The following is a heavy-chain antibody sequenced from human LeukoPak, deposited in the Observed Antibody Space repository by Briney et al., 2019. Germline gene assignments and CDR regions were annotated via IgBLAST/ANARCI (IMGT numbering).Heavy chain of an antibody. J-gene: IGHJ4*02. CDR3: ARSDSAAYPIDY. CDR1: GASINDYY. Sequence: SETLSLICTVSGASINDYYCIWVRQPPGRGLKWIGYIYYSGITNYNPSLRSRVSMSVDTSRNQFSLKLSSVTAADTAVYYCARSDSAAYPIDYWGQGTLVTVSS. CDR2: IYYSGIT. V-gene: IGHV4-59*01. D-gene: IGHD3-22*01.